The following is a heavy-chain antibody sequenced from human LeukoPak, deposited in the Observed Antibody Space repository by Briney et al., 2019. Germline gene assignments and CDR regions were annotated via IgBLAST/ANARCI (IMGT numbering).Heavy chain of an antibody. CDR3: TTDGSTTLSNTFDY. J-gene: IGHJ4*02. D-gene: IGHD1-26*01. V-gene: IGHV3-15*01. CDR1: GFTFSDAW. CDR2: IKSRNRGETV. Sequence: GGSLRLSCAASGFTFSDAWMNWVRLAPGQGLEWVGRIKSRNRGETVDYAAPVKGRYTISRDDSKTTVYLQMNSLKTVDTAIYYCTTDGSTTLSNTFDYWGQGTLVTVSS.